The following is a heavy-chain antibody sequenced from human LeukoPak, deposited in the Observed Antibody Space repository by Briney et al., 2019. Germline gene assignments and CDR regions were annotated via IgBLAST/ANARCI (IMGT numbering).Heavy chain of an antibody. CDR1: GGSISSSSYY. D-gene: IGHD3-9*01. CDR2: IYYSGST. CDR3: ARYDILTGYPFDY. J-gene: IGHJ4*02. Sequence: SETLSLTCTVSGGSISSSSYYWGWIRQPPGKGLEWIGSIYYSGSTYYNPSLKSRVTIPVDTSKNQFSLKLSSVTAADTAVYYCARYDILTGYPFDYWGQGTLVTVSS. V-gene: IGHV4-39*01.